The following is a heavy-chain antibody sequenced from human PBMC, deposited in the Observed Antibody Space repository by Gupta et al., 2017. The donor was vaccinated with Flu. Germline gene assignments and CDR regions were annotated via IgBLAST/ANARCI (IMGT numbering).Heavy chain of an antibody. CDR1: YW. Sequence: YWMSWVRQAPGKGLEWVATIKQDGSEKYYVDSVKGRFTISKDNAKNSLYLQMNSLRVEDTAVYYCARADLDPWGQGTLVTVSS. CDR3: ARADLDP. V-gene: IGHV3-7*01. J-gene: IGHJ5*02. CDR2: IKQDGSEK.